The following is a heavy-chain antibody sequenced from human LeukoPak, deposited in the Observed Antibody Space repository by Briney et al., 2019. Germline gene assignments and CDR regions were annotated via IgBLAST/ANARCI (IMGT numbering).Heavy chain of an antibody. J-gene: IGHJ4*02. Sequence: PGGSLRLSCAASGFTFSSYGMHWVRQAPGKGLEWVAVMSNDGSSKYYADSVKGRFTISRDNLKNTLYLQMNSLRAEDTAVYSCARAVGAVDYWGQGTLVTVSS. V-gene: IGHV3-30*03. D-gene: IGHD1-26*01. CDR2: MSNDGSSK. CDR3: ARAVGAVDY. CDR1: GFTFSSYG.